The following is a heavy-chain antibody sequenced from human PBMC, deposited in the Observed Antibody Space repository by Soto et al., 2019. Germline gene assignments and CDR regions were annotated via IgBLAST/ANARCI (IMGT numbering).Heavy chain of an antibody. D-gene: IGHD3-3*01. CDR2: ISGSGDAT. CDR1: GFTFSDFG. CDR3: AKKVTIYAVDPADY. Sequence: GGSLRLSCAACGFTFSDFGMSWVRQAPGKGLEWVSVISGSGDATYYAASVKGRFTLSRDNSKNTLYLQMNSLTAADTAVYYCAKKVTIYAVDPADYWGQGTQVTVSS. V-gene: IGHV3-23*01. J-gene: IGHJ4*02.